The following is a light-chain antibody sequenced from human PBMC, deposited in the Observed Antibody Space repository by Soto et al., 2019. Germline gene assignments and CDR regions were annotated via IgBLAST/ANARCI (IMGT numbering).Light chain of an antibody. CDR3: SSYTSTSTPLL. Sequence: QSVLTQPASVSGSPGQSITISCSGSSSDIGAYDYVSWYQQHPGKAPKLLIYEVTSRPSGVSHRFSGSKSGNTASLSISGLQLEDDADYYCSSYTSTSTPLLFGGGTKLTVL. J-gene: IGLJ2*01. CDR1: SSDIGAYDY. CDR2: EVT. V-gene: IGLV2-14*01.